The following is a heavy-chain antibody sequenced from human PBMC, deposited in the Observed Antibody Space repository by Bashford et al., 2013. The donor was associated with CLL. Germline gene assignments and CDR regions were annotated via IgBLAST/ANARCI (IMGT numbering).Heavy chain of an antibody. CDR3: ARHGYLGYCTGSSCHCDY. Sequence: SETLSLTCTVSGGSISSNTYYWGWIRQTPGKGLEWIGSIYYSGTTYYNPSLKSRVTISGDTSKSQFSLKLSSVTAADTGVYYCARHGYLGYCTGSSCHCDYWGQGTLVTVSS. V-gene: IGHV4-39*01. CDR2: IYYSGTT. D-gene: IGHD2-2*01. CDR1: GGSISSNTYY. J-gene: IGHJ4*02.